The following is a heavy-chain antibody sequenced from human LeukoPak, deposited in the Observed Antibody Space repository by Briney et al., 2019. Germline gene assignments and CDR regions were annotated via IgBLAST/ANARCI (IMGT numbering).Heavy chain of an antibody. CDR3: ARELRFLEWGPDAFDI. V-gene: IGHV1-18*01. CDR2: ISAYNGNT. CDR1: GGTFSSYA. J-gene: IGHJ3*02. D-gene: IGHD3-3*01. Sequence: ASVKVSCKASGGTFSSYAISWVRQATGQGLEWMGWISAYNGNTNYAQKLQGRVTITTDTSTSTAYMELRSLRSDDTAVYYCARELRFLEWGPDAFDIWGQGTMVTVSS.